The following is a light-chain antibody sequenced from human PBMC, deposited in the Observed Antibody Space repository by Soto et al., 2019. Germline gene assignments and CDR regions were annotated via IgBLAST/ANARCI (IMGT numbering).Light chain of an antibody. CDR3: QQFYDLPIT. Sequence: DIQLTQSPSTVSAYVGDSVTLTCRASQSITTGLAWYQQQPGKAPKVLIYDASKLQTGVPSRFSGRGSGKDFTFTISSLQPDDSGTYYCQQFYDLPITFGQGTRLEIK. J-gene: IGKJ5*01. CDR2: DAS. V-gene: IGKV1-5*01. CDR1: QSITTG.